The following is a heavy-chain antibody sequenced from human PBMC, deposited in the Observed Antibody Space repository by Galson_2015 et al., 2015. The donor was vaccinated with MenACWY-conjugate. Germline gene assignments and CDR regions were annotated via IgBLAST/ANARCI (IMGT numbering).Heavy chain of an antibody. J-gene: IGHJ4*02. CDR3: TTDYFGQYFFDS. CDR1: GFTVSNAW. CDR2: VKSKTHSGTP. D-gene: IGHD2/OR15-2a*01. V-gene: IGHV3-15*01. Sequence: SRRLCGAASGFTVSNAWMTWVRQAPGKGLEWVGRVKSKTHSGTPDYAAPVNGRFTISRDDSRNTVYLEMNGLKAEDTGLYYCTTDYFGQYFFDSWGQGTPVTVSS.